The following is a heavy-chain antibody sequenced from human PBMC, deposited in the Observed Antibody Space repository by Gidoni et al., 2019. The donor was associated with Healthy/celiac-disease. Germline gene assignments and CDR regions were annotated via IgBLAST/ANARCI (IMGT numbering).Heavy chain of an antibody. CDR3: ARGRDRSNSREDDYYGMDV. Sequence: QVQLVQSGAEVQKPGSSVKVSCNASGATSPTYSTSCVRQAAGQGLEWMGGIIPILGKANYTEKAQARETIIADETTSTAYMELSRLRSEDTAEYDWARGRDRSNSREDDYYGMDVWGQGTMVTVSS. D-gene: IGHD2-2*01. CDR1: GATSPTYS. CDR2: IIPILGKA. J-gene: IGHJ6*02. V-gene: IGHV1-69*01.